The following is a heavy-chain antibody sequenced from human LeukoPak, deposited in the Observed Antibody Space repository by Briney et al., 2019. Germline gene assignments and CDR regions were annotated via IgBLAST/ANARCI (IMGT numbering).Heavy chain of an antibody. D-gene: IGHD3-10*01. CDR3: AKDRPPRGSGMEGGDY. CDR2: ISYDGSNK. J-gene: IGHJ4*02. CDR1: GFTFSSYG. Sequence: PGGSLRLSCAASGFTFSSYGMHWVRQAPGKGLEWVAVISYDGSNKYYADSVKGRFTISRDNSKNTLYLQMNSPRAEDTAVYYCAKDRPPRGSGMEGGDYWGQGTLVTVSS. V-gene: IGHV3-30*18.